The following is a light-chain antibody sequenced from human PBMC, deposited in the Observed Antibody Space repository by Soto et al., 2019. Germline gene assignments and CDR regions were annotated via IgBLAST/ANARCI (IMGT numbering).Light chain of an antibody. Sequence: EIVMTQSPASLAGSPGERVTLSCRASRSVSSNLAWYQQRPGQAPRLLIYDTSNRATGIPARFSGSGSGTDFTLTIISLEPEDFAVYYCQQRSNWPLTFGGGTKVDI. CDR1: RSVSSN. CDR3: QQRSNWPLT. J-gene: IGKJ4*01. CDR2: DTS. V-gene: IGKV3-11*01.